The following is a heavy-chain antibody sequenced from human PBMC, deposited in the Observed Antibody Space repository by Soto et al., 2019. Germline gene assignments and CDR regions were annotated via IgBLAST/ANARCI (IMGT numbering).Heavy chain of an antibody. CDR3: ARDLWGYCGTDCYPLDV. V-gene: IGHV4-31*03. J-gene: IGHJ6*02. CDR1: GGSISSGGYY. D-gene: IGHD2-21*02. Sequence: SETLSLTCTVSGGSISSGGYYWTWIRQHPGKGLEWIGYIYYSGSTYYNPSLKSRVTISVDTSQNQFSLNLNSVTAADTAVYYCARDLWGYCGTDCYPLDVWGQGTTVTVSS. CDR2: IYYSGST.